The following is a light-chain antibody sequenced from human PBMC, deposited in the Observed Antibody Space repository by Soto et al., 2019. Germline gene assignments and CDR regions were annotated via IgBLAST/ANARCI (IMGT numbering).Light chain of an antibody. CDR3: QQYRT. J-gene: IGKJ1*01. Sequence: EVVLTQSPATLSLSPGEIATLSCRASQTVSSFLAWYQQRPGQAPRLLIYDASHRATGIPARFSGSGSGTDFTLTISSLEPEDFAVYYCQQYRTFGQGTKVDIK. CDR2: DAS. V-gene: IGKV3-11*01. CDR1: QTVSSF.